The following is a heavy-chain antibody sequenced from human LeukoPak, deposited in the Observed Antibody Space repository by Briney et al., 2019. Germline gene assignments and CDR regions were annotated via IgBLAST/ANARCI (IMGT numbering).Heavy chain of an antibody. CDR2: INPNSGGT. CDR3: ARADRLHGGPYLIGP. D-gene: IGHD2-21*01. Sequence: ASVKVSCKTSGYTFTDYYLHWVRQAPGQGLEWMGWINPNSGGTSSAQKFQGRVTMTRDTSITTVYLEVSWLTSDDTAIYYCARADRLHGGPYLIGPWGQGTLVTVSS. CDR1: GYTFTDYY. J-gene: IGHJ5*02. V-gene: IGHV1-2*02.